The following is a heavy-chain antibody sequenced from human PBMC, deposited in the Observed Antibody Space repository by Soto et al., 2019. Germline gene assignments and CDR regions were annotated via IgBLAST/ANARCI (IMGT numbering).Heavy chain of an antibody. CDR2: ISAYNGNT. D-gene: IGHD3-22*01. CDR3: ARGALYYYDSSGYDPLDY. V-gene: IGHV1-18*04. Sequence: GXSVKVSCKASVYTFTSYGISWVRQAPGQGLEWMGWISAYNGNTNYAQKLQGRVTMTTDTSTSTAYMELRSLRSDDTAVYYCARGALYYYDSSGYDPLDYWGQGTLVTVSS. J-gene: IGHJ4*02. CDR1: VYTFTSYG.